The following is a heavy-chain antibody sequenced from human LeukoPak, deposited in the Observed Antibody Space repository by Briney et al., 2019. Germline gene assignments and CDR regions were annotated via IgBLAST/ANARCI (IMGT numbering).Heavy chain of an antibody. Sequence: QPGGSLRLSCAASGFTFSIYAMSWVRQAPGKGLEWVSAISGSGGSTYYADSVKGRFTISRDNSKNTLYLQMNSLRAEDTAVYYCAKDGYSSGWSSNWFDPWGQGTLVTVSS. V-gene: IGHV3-23*01. CDR3: AKDGYSSGWSSNWFDP. J-gene: IGHJ5*02. CDR2: ISGSGGST. D-gene: IGHD6-19*01. CDR1: GFTFSIYA.